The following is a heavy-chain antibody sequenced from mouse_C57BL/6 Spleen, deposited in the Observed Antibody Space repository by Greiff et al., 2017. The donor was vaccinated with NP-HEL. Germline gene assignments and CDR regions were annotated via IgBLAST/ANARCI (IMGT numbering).Heavy chain of an antibody. J-gene: IGHJ4*01. CDR2: INPSTGGT. CDR1: GYSFTGYY. CDR3: ARSTTVVSAMDY. Sequence: VQLQQSGPELVKPGASVKISCKASGYSFTGYYMNWVKQSPEKSLEWIGEINPSTGGTTYNQKFKAKATLTVDKSSSTAYMQLKSLTSEDSAVYYCARSTTVVSAMDYWGQGTSVTVSS. V-gene: IGHV1-42*01. D-gene: IGHD1-1*01.